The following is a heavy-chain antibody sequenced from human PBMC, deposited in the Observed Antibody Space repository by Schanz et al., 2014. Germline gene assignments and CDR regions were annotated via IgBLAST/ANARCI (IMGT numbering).Heavy chain of an antibody. CDR2: IIPVLNIA. V-gene: IGHV1-69*08. J-gene: IGHJ6*02. D-gene: IGHD5-12*01. CDR3: ARDLTVDTGYVVHYYYYGMDV. Sequence: QVQLVQSGAEVKKPGSSVKVSCKLSGGTFSSYTISWMRQAPGQGLEWMGKIIPVLNIATYAQRFQGRVSITADTSTNTAYMELTSLRSEDTAVYFCARDLTVDTGYVVHYYYYGMDVWGQGTTVTVSS. CDR1: GGTFSSYT.